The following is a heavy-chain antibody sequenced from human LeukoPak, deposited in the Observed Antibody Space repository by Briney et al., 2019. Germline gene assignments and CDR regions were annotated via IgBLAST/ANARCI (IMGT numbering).Heavy chain of an antibody. CDR3: ASISSGWYDVDY. V-gene: IGHV3-48*01. J-gene: IGHJ4*02. D-gene: IGHD6-19*01. CDR1: GFTFSSYS. CDR2: ISSSNSTI. Sequence: PGGSLRLSCAASGFTFSSYSMNWVRQAPGKGLEWVSYISSSNSTIYYADSVKGRFTISRDNTKNSLYLQMNSLRAEDTAVYYCASISSGWYDVDYWGQGTLVTVSS.